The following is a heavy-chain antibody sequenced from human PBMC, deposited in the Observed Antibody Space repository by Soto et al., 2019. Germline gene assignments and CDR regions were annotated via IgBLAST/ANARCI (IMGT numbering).Heavy chain of an antibody. D-gene: IGHD1-26*01. J-gene: IGHJ5*02. CDR2: ISAYNGNT. CDR1: GYTFTSYG. Sequence: QVQLVQSGAEVKKPGASVKVSCKASGYTFTSYGISWVRQAPGQGLEWMGRISAYNGNTNYAQKLQGRVTMTTDTSPSTAYMERRSLRSDDTAVYYCARVVGARGHWFDPWGQGTLVTVSS. V-gene: IGHV1-18*01. CDR3: ARVVGARGHWFDP.